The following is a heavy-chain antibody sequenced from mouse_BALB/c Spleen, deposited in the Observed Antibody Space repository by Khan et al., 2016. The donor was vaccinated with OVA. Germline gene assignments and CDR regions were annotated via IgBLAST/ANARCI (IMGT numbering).Heavy chain of an antibody. CDR2: IYPSDSYT. V-gene: IGHV1-69*02. CDR3: TREGGDGSSFAY. Sequence: QVQLKESGTELVRPGASVKLSCKASGYTFTNYWINWVKQRPGQGLEWIGNIYPSDSYTNYNQKFKDMATLTVDKSSSTAYMQLSSPASEDSAVLYCTREGGDGSSFAYWGQGTLVTVSA. CDR1: GYTFTNYW. D-gene: IGHD2-3*01. J-gene: IGHJ3*01.